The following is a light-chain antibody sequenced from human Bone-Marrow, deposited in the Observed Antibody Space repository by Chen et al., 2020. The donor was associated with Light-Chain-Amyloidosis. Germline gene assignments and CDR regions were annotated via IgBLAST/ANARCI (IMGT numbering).Light chain of an antibody. V-gene: IGKV3-15*01. CDR3: QQYKKWPPFT. J-gene: IGKJ4*01. CDR1: QSISNN. CDR2: GAS. Sequence: EIVMTQSPATLSVSPGERVTLSCRASQSISNNLAWYQQKAGQAPRLLIYGASTRATGIPERFSGSGSGTDFTLSISSLQSEDFALYYCQQYKKWPPFTFGGGTEVEIK.